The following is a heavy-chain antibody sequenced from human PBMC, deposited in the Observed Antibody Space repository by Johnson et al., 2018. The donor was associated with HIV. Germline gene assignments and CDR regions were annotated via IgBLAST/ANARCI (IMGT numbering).Heavy chain of an antibody. D-gene: IGHD6-25*01. CDR1: GFAFSTYA. Sequence: QVQLVESGGGVVQPGRSLTLSCAPSGFAFSTYAMHWVRQAPGKGLEWVSVIYSGGSTYYADSVKGRFTISRDNSKNTLYLQMNSLRAEDTAVYYCAKEAADDAFDIWGQGTVVTVSS. CDR2: IYSGGST. J-gene: IGHJ3*02. V-gene: IGHV3-NL1*01. CDR3: AKEAADDAFDI.